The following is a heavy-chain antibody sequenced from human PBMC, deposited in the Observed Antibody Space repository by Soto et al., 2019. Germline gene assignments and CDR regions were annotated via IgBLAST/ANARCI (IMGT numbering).Heavy chain of an antibody. CDR2: ISGSGDST. CDR1: GFTFSSYA. V-gene: IGHV3-23*01. CDR3: AKDIRGVTYYDYIWGSSRYTGDYYYYYMDV. J-gene: IGHJ6*03. Sequence: EVQLLESGGGLVQPGGSLRLSCAASGFTFSSYAMSWVRQAPGKGLEWVSAISGSGDSTYYADSVKGRFTISRDNSKNTLYLQMYSLRAEDTAVYYCAKDIRGVTYYDYIWGSSRYTGDYYYYYMDVWGKGTTVTVSS. D-gene: IGHD3-16*02.